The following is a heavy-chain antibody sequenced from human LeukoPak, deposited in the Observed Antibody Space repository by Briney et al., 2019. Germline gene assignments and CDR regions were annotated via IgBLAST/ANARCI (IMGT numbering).Heavy chain of an antibody. J-gene: IGHJ4*02. CDR2: IRSKAYGGTT. Sequence: GGSLRLSCTTSGFTFGDYPMSWVRQAPGKGLEWVGFIRSKAYGGTTEYAASVKDRFTISRDDFKSIAYLQMNSLKTEDTAVYYCTRDRGLPDYWGQGTLVTVSS. D-gene: IGHD1-26*01. CDR3: TRDRGLPDY. V-gene: IGHV3-49*04. CDR1: GFTFGDYP.